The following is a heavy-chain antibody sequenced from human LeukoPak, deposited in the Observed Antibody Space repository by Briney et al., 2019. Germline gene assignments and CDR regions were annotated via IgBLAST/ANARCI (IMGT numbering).Heavy chain of an antibody. J-gene: IGHJ6*03. V-gene: IGHV1-2*02. D-gene: IGHD6-6*01. CDR1: GYTFTGYY. CDR2: INPNSGGT. Sequence: ASVKVSCKASGYTFTGYYMHWVRQAPGQGLEWMGWINPNSGGTNYAQKFQGRVTMTRDTSISTAYMELSRLRSDDTAVYYCARQLRSPPIAARHYYYYYMDVWGKGATVTVSS. CDR3: ARQLRSPPIAARHYYYYYMDV.